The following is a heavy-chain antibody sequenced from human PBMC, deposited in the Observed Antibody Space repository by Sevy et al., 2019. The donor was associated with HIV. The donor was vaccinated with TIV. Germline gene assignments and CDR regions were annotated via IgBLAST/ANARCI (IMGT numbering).Heavy chain of an antibody. CDR3: AKDTDYYDSSGYYYVDY. CDR1: GFTFSSYA. J-gene: IGHJ4*02. D-gene: IGHD3-22*01. V-gene: IGHV3-23*01. CDR2: ISGSGGST. Sequence: QLGVPLRLSCAASGFTFSSYAMSWVRQAPGKGLEWVSAISGSGGSTYYADSVKGRFTISRDNSKNTLYLQMNSLRAEDTAVYYCAKDTDYYDSSGYYYVDYWGQGTLVTVSS.